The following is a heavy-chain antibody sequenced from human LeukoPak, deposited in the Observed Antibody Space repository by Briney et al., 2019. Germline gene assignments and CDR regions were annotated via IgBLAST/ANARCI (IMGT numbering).Heavy chain of an antibody. CDR2: INPNSGGT. Sequence: GASVKVSCKASGYTFTGYYMHWVRQAPGQGPEWMGWINPNSGGTNYAQKFQGRVTMTRDTSISTAYMELSRLRSDDTAMYYCAREATADPTWGQGTLVTVSS. J-gene: IGHJ5*02. CDR3: AREATADPT. V-gene: IGHV1-2*02. CDR1: GYTFTGYY. D-gene: IGHD1-26*01.